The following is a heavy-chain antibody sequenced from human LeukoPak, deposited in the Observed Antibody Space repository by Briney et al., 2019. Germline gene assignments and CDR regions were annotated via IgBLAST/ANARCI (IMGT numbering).Heavy chain of an antibody. CDR2: IASGFKT. D-gene: IGHD5-18*01. Sequence: GGSLRLSCTASGFTLGSHDMHWVRQTTGEGLEGVAAIASGFKTFYAGSVKGRFTVSREDAKNSLYLQMNRLRAGDTAVYYCVREARGYHYTYFDYWGQGTLVTVSS. CDR3: VREARGYHYTYFDY. CDR1: GFTLGSHD. J-gene: IGHJ4*02. V-gene: IGHV3-13*01.